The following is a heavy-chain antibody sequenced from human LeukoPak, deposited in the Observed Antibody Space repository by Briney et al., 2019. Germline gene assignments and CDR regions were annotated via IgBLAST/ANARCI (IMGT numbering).Heavy chain of an antibody. J-gene: IGHJ4*02. CDR2: MNPDNGNT. CDR3: ARGEYMYGHEIDH. Sequence: ASLTVSCKTSGYTFTRFDINWVRQATGQGLEWMGWMNPDNGNTDYAQKFQGRVTMTRNTSIDTVYLELSNLRSEDTAVYYCARGEYMYGHEIDHWGQGTLVTVSS. V-gene: IGHV1-8*01. D-gene: IGHD2-8*01. CDR1: GYTFTRFD.